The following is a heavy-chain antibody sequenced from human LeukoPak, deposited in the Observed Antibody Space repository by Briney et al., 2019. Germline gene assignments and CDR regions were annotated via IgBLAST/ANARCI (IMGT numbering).Heavy chain of an antibody. CDR3: ARRWSFDY. V-gene: IGHV3-30*04. CDR2: ISYDESDK. CDR1: GFTFSSYA. J-gene: IGHJ4*02. Sequence: TGRSPRLSCAASGFTFSSYAMHWVRQAPGKGLEWVAVISYDESDKYYADSVKGRFTISRDNSKNTLYLQMNSLRVEDTAVYYCARRWSFDYWGQGTLVTVSS. D-gene: IGHD6-13*01.